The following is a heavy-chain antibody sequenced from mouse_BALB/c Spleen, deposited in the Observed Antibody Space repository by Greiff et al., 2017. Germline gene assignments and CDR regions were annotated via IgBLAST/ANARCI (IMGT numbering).Heavy chain of an antibody. CDR2: ISSGGGST. J-gene: IGHJ4*01. CDR1: GFAFSSYD. D-gene: IGHD3-3*01. Sequence: EVMLVESGGGLVKPGGSLKLSCAASGFAFSSYDMSWVRQTPEKRLEWVAYISSGGGSTYYPDTVKGRFTISRDNAKNTLYLQMSSLKSEDTAMYYCARHTGTGAMDYWGQGTSVTVSS. V-gene: IGHV5-12-1*01. CDR3: ARHTGTGAMDY.